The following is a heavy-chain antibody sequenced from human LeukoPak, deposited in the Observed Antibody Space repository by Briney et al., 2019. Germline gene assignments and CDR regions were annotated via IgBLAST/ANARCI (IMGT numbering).Heavy chain of an antibody. CDR1: GFTFSSYA. D-gene: IGHD3-10*01. Sequence: GGSLRLSCAASGFTFSSYAMSWVRQAPGKGLEWVSAISGSGGSTYYADSVKGWFTISRDSSKNTLYLQMNSLRAEDTAVYYCAKDRYGSGSYYKALFFDYWGQGTLVTVSS. V-gene: IGHV3-23*01. J-gene: IGHJ4*02. CDR2: ISGSGGST. CDR3: AKDRYGSGSYYKALFFDY.